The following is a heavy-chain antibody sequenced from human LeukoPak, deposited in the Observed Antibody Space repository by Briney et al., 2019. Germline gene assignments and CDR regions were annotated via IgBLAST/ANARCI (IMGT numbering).Heavy chain of an antibody. D-gene: IGHD2-21*02. CDR1: GGSISSSSYY. Sequence: PSETLSLTCTVSGGSISSSSYYWGWIRQPPGKGLEWVSAISGSGGSSTYYADSVKGRFTISRDNSKSTLYLQMNSLRAEDTAVYYCAKVSTGQIVVLTALLYFDYWGQGTLVTVSS. J-gene: IGHJ4*02. CDR2: ISGSGGSST. CDR3: AKVSTGQIVVLTALLYFDY. V-gene: IGHV3-23*01.